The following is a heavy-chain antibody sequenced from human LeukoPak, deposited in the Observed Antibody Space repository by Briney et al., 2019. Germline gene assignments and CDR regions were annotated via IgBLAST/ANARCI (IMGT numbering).Heavy chain of an antibody. D-gene: IGHD4-17*01. CDR2: INHSGST. V-gene: IGHV4-34*01. CDR3: ARGGRTYGDYGRWFDP. CDR1: GGSFSGYY. J-gene: IGHJ5*02. Sequence: SETLSLTCAVYGGSFSGYYWSWIRQPPGKGPEWIGEINHSGSTDYNPSLKSRVTISVDTSKNQFSLKLSSVTAADTAVYYCARGGRTYGDYGRWFDPWGQGTLVTVSS.